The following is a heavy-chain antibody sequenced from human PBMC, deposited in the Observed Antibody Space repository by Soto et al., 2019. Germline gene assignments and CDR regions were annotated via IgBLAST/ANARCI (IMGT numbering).Heavy chain of an antibody. J-gene: IGHJ6*03. V-gene: IGHV4-59*08. CDR3: ARHVSPRYYYYYMDV. CDR1: GGSISSYY. CDR2: IYYSGST. Sequence: SETLSLTCTVSGGSISSYYWSWIRQPPGKGLEWIGYIYYSGSTNYNPSLKSRVTISVDTSKNQFSLKLSSVTAADTAVYYCARHVSPRYYYYYMDVWGKGTTVTVSS.